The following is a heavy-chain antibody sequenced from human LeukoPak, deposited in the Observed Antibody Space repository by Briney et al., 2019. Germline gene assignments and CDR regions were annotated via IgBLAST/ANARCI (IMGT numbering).Heavy chain of an antibody. J-gene: IGHJ4*02. CDR3: ARDGPDYGDYVNFDY. Sequence: ASVKVSCKASGYTFTGYYMHWVRQAPGQGLEWMGWINPNSGDTDYAQRFQGRVTMTTDTSTSTAYMELRSLRSDDTAVYYCARDGPDYGDYVNFDYWGQGTLVTVSS. CDR1: GYTFTGYY. D-gene: IGHD4-17*01. CDR2: INPNSGDT. V-gene: IGHV1-2*02.